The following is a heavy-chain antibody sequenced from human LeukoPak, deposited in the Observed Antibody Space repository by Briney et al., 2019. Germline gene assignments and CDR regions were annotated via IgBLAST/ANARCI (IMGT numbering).Heavy chain of an antibody. V-gene: IGHV4-59*01. Sequence: SETLSLTCTVSGGSISSYYWSWIRQPPGKGLEWIGYTYYSGSTNYNPSLKSRVTISVDTSKNQFSLKLSSVTAADTAVYYCARDGRTYDSSGYNWFDPWGQGTLVTVSS. D-gene: IGHD3-22*01. CDR1: GGSISSYY. CDR3: ARDGRTYDSSGYNWFDP. J-gene: IGHJ5*02. CDR2: TYYSGST.